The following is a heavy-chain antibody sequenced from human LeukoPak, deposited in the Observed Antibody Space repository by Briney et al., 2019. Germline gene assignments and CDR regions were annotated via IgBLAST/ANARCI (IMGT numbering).Heavy chain of an antibody. V-gene: IGHV1-69*13. D-gene: IGHD6-13*01. CDR3: ARDGYSSSWYYFDY. J-gene: IGHJ4*02. Sequence: SVKVSCKASLGTFSSYAISWVRQAPGQGLEWMGGIIPIFGTANYAQKFQGRVTITADESTSTAYMELSSLRYEDTAVYYCARDGYSSSWYYFDYWGQGTLVTVSS. CDR1: LGTFSSYA. CDR2: IIPIFGTA.